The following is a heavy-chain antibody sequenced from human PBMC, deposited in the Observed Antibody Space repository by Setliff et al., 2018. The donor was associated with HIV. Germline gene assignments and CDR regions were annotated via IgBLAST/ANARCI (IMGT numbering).Heavy chain of an antibody. Sequence: ASVKVSCKASGYTFTNYDINWVRQAPGQGLEWMGWMNPNRCNTGYAQKFQGRVTMTRNTSIRTAYMELSSLRSDETAVYYCARVYPRTVAGTFDYWGQGTLVTVSS. V-gene: IGHV1-8*02. D-gene: IGHD6-19*01. CDR1: GYTFTNYD. J-gene: IGHJ4*02. CDR3: ARVYPRTVAGTFDY. CDR2: MNPNRCNT.